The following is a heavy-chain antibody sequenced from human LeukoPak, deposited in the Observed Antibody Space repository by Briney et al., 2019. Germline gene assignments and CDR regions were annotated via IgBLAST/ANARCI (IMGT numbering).Heavy chain of an antibody. V-gene: IGHV3-48*03. D-gene: IGHD1-20*01. CDR2: ISSSGSTI. CDR3: ARDKWNPDY. Sequence: PGGSLRLSCAAPGFTFSSYEMNWVRQAPGKGLEWVSYISSSGSTIYYADSVKGRFTISRDSAKNSLHLQMNSLRAEDTALYYCARDKWNPDYWGQGTLVTVSS. J-gene: IGHJ4*02. CDR1: GFTFSSYE.